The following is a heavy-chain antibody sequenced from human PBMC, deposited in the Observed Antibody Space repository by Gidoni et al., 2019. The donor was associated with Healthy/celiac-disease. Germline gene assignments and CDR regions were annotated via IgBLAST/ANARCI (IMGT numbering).Heavy chain of an antibody. CDR1: GGSISISSYY. Sequence: QLQLQESGPGLVKPSETLSLTCTVSGGSISISSYYWGWIRRPPGKGLEWIGSGYYSGSTYYNPSLKRRVTISVDTSKNQLSLKLSSVTAADTAVYYCARLSGSYSLWNAFDIWGQGTMVTVSS. D-gene: IGHD1-26*01. V-gene: IGHV4-39*01. J-gene: IGHJ3*02. CDR2: GYYSGST. CDR3: ARLSGSYSLWNAFDI.